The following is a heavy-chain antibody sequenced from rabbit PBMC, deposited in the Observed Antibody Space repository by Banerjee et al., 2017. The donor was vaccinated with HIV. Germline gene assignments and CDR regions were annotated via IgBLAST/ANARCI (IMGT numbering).Heavy chain of an antibody. Sequence: QEQLVESGGGLVQPGGSLKLSCKASGFDFSSYGVSWVRQAPGKGLEWIGYIDPVFGSTYYASWVNGRFTISSHNAQNTLYLQLNSLTAADTATYFCVRVGVVAGVDFNLWGPGTLVTVS. J-gene: IGHJ4*01. D-gene: IGHD4-1*01. CDR1: GFDFSSYG. CDR3: VRVGVVAGVDFNL. V-gene: IGHV1S47*01. CDR2: IDPVFGST.